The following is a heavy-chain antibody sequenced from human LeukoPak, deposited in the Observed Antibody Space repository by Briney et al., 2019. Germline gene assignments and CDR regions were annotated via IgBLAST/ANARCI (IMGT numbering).Heavy chain of an antibody. D-gene: IGHD3-10*01. CDR3: ARDEMDYYGSGSYYYDY. CDR2: INPNSGGT. V-gene: IGHV1-2*02. J-gene: IGHJ4*02. CDR1: GYTFTSYY. Sequence: ASVLISCKASGYTFTSYYMHWVRQAPGQGLEWMGWINPNSGGTNYAQKFQGRVTMTRDTSISTAYMELSRLRSDDTAVYYCARDEMDYYGSGSYYYDYWGQGTLVTVSS.